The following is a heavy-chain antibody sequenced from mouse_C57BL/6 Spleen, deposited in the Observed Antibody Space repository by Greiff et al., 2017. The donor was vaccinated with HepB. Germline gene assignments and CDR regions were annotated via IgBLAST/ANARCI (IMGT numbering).Heavy chain of an antibody. D-gene: IGHD2-5*01. CDR2: IYPGSGST. J-gene: IGHJ3*01. CDR3: ARERGRGGVYYSNSFAY. Sequence: QVQLQQPGAELVKPGASVKMSCKASGYTFTSYWITWVKQRPGQGLEWIGDIYPGSGSTNYNEKFKSKATLTVDTSSSTAYMQLSSLTSEDSAVYYCARERGRGGVYYSNSFAYWGQGTLVTVSA. CDR1: GYTFTSYW. V-gene: IGHV1-55*01.